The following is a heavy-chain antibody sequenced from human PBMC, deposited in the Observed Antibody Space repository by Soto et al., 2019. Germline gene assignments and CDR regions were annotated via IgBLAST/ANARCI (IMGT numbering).Heavy chain of an antibody. CDR1: GYSFTSYC. CDR3: ARWRSYCSSTSCYNDLPSWFDP. D-gene: IGHD2-2*02. V-gene: IGHV5-51*01. J-gene: IGHJ5*02. CDR2: IYPGDSDT. Sequence: GASLKISFKGSGYSFTSYCICWVRQMPLKGLEWSGIIYPGDSDTRYSPSFQGQVTISADKSISTAYLQWSSLKASDTAMYYCARWRSYCSSTSCYNDLPSWFDPWGQGTLVTVSS.